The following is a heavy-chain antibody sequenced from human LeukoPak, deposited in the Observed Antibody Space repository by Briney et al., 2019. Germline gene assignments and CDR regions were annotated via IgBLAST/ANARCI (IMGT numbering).Heavy chain of an antibody. D-gene: IGHD3-22*01. J-gene: IGHJ4*02. CDR2: ISLTGLT. CDR1: GDSISNYY. Sequence: SETLSLTCTVSGDSISNYYWSWIRQPPGKGLEWIGEISLTGLTHYNPSLESRVTVSLDKSKNQLSLNLTSVTAADTAVYYCARAPYDSSGYYYYFDYWGQGTLVTVSS. V-gene: IGHV4-59*12. CDR3: ARAPYDSSGYYYYFDY.